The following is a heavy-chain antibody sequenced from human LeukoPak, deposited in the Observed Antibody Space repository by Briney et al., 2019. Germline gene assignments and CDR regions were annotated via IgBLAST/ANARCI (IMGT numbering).Heavy chain of an antibody. V-gene: IGHV3-30*18. CDR3: AKTGMLRRVGYLDI. J-gene: IGHJ6*03. Sequence: GGSLRLSCAASGFIFSDYGIEWVRQAPGKGLEWVAAIAYDGNNTYYGDSVRGRFTISRDNSKKMVYLEMNSLRVEDTAVYYCAKTGMLRRVGYLDIWGKRAAVIVSS. CDR2: IAYDGNNT. CDR1: GFIFSDYG. D-gene: IGHD1-1*01.